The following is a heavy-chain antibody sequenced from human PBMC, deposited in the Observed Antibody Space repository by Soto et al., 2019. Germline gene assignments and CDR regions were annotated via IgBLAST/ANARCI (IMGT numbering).Heavy chain of an antibody. V-gene: IGHV1-18*01. CDR1: GYTFTSYG. CDR2: ISAYNGNT. Sequence: GASVKVSCKASGYTFTSYGISWVRQAPGQGLEWMGWISAYNGNTNYAQKLQGRVTMTTDTSTSTAYMELRSLRSDDTAVYYCAKSDRVRVVVVITQYYFDYWGQGTLVTVSS. CDR3: AKSDRVRVVVVITQYYFDY. J-gene: IGHJ4*02. D-gene: IGHD3-22*01.